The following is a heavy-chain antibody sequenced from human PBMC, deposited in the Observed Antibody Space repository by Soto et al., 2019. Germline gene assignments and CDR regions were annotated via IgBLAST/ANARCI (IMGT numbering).Heavy chain of an antibody. J-gene: IGHJ6*02. D-gene: IGHD2-2*01. CDR2: ISYDGSNK. CDR1: GFTFSSYG. V-gene: IGHV3-30*18. CDR3: AKDVHCSSTSCYAQSYYYYGMDV. Sequence: QVQLVESGGGVVQPGRSLRLSCEASGFTFSSYGMHWVRQAPGKGLEWVAVISYDGSNKYYADSVKGRFTISRDNSKNTLYLQMNSLRAEDKAVYYCAKDVHCSSTSCYAQSYYYYGMDVWGQGTTVTVSS.